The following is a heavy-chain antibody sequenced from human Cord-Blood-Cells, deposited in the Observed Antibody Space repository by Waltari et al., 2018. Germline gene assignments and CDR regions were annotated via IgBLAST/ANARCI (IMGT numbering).Heavy chain of an antibody. J-gene: IGHJ4*02. D-gene: IGHD6-6*01. V-gene: IGHV3-30*18. CDR2: ITYDGSNK. CDR3: AKVEGYISSSPYFDY. Sequence: VAVITYDGSNKYYADSVKGRFTISRDNSKNTLYLQMNSLRSEDTAVYYCAKVEGYISSSPYFDYWGQGTLVTVSS.